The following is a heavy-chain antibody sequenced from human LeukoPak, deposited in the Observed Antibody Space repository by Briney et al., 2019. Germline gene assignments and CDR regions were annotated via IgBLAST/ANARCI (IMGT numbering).Heavy chain of an antibody. CDR1: GGSISSYY. V-gene: IGHV4-59*08. CDR3: ARSKERIVVVPAAIES. J-gene: IGHJ4*02. CDR2: IYYSGST. Sequence: SETLSLTCTVSGGSISSYYWSWIRQPPGKGLEWIGYIYYSGSTNYNPSLKSRVTISVDTSKNQFSLKLSSVTAADTAVYYCARSKERIVVVPAAIESWGQGTLVTVSS. D-gene: IGHD2-2*02.